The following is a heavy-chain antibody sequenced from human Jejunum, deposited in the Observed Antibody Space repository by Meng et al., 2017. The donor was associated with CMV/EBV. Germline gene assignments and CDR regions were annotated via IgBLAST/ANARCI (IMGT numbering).Heavy chain of an antibody. J-gene: IGHJ4*02. CDR3: ARVPAELGSTSDYYYFDS. CDR1: ISRCF. D-gene: IGHD6-25*01. Sequence: ISRCFWTWLRQPPGTGLEWIGYVYYSGTTTYNPSLRSRVAISIDTSKNQFSLKVNSLTAADTAVYYCARVPAELGSTSDYYYFDSWGQGTLVTVSS. V-gene: IGHV4-59*01. CDR2: VYYSGTT.